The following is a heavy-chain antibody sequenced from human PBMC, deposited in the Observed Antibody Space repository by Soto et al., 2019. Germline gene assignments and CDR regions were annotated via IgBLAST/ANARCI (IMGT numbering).Heavy chain of an antibody. D-gene: IGHD3-10*01. V-gene: IGHV3-15*07. CDR2: IKNKNDGGTT. J-gene: IGHJ4*01. CDR3: TGLWFGEIYNY. CDR1: GFSFKNAW. Sequence: EVELVESGGGLVKPGGSLTLSCAASGFSFKNAWTNWVRQAPGKGLEWVGRIKNKNDGGTTDYAAFVKGRFTISRDASENTLYLHMNGLKTEDTGVYFCTGLWFGEIYNYWGQGSLVTVSS.